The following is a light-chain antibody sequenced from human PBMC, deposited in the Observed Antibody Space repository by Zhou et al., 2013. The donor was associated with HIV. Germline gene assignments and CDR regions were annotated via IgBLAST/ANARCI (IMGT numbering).Light chain of an antibody. Sequence: EIVMTQSPATLSVSPGERATLSCRASQNIRSHLAWYQQKPGQAPRLLIYGASTRATGIPARFIGSGSGTEFTLTISSMLSEDFAVYYCQQYDNWPPLTFGGGTKVEIK. CDR3: QQYDNWPPLT. V-gene: IGKV3-15*01. CDR1: QNIRSH. CDR2: GAS. J-gene: IGKJ4*01.